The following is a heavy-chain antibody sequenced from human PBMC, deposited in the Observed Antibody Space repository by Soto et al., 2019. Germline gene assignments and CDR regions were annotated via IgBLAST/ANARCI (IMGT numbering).Heavy chain of an antibody. CDR2: IYWDDDK. CDR3: VHTSGAGNSACFDY. CDR1: GFSLSTSRGG. V-gene: IGHV2-5*02. J-gene: IGHJ4*02. Sequence: QITLKESGRTLVKPTQTLTLTCTFSGFSLSTSRGGVGWIRQPPGKALEWLALIYWDDDKRYSPSLKSRLTITKDTSKNQVVLTMTNTDPVDTATYYCVHTSGAGNSACFDYWGQGTLVTVSS. D-gene: IGHD6-13*01.